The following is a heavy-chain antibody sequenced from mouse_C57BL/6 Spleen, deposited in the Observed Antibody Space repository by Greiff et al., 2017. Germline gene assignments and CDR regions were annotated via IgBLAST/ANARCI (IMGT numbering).Heavy chain of an antibody. CDR3: TTNGFAWFAY. Sequence: EVTLMESGAELVRPGASVKLSCTASGFNIKDYYMHWVKQRPEQGLEWIARIDPEDGDTEYAPKFQGKATMTAYTSSNTAYLQLSSLTSEDTAVYYCTTNGFAWFAYWGQGTLVTVSA. D-gene: IGHD1-2*01. J-gene: IGHJ3*01. V-gene: IGHV14-1*01. CDR1: GFNIKDYY. CDR2: IDPEDGDT.